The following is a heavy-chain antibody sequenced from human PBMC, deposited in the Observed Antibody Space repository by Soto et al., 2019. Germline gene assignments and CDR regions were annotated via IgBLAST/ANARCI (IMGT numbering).Heavy chain of an antibody. V-gene: IGHV3-11*06. CDR2: ISSSSSYT. CDR1: GFTFSDYY. D-gene: IGHD3-16*02. J-gene: IGHJ4*02. CDR3: ARAEGGRYDYVWGSYHQGPFDY. Sequence: PGGSLRLSCAASGFTFSDYYMSWTRQAPGKGLEWVSYISSSSSYTNYADSVKGRFTISRDNAKNSLYLQMNSLRAEDTAVYYCARAEGGRYDYVWGSYHQGPFDYWGQGTLVTVSS.